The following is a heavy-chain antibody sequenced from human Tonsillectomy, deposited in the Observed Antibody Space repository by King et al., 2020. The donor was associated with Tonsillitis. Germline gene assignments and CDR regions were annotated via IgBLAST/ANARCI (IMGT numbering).Heavy chain of an antibody. V-gene: IGHV3-9*01. J-gene: IGHJ6*03. D-gene: IGHD3-10*01. Sequence: QLVQSGEDVVQPGRSLRLSCAASGFTFDDYGMHWVRQAPGKGLEWVSEISWESGSIAYADSVRGRFTISRDNAKSTLYLQMNSLRVEDTALYYCAKDRDFYYYYMDVWGKGTTVTVSS. CDR2: ISWESGSI. CDR3: AKDRDFYYYYMDV. CDR1: GFTFDDYG.